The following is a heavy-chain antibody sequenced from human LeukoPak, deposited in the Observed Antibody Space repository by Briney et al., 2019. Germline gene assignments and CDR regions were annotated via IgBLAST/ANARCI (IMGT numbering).Heavy chain of an antibody. CDR2: VSFGGGT. CDR3: VRASVESGGAFDI. CDR1: GGSISTDY. V-gene: IGHV4-59*01. Sequence: TSETLFLTCTVSGGSISTDYWSWIRQPPGKGLDWIGYVSFGGGTNYNPSLKSRVITSADTSKNQFSLNLTSVTAADTAVYYCVRASVESGGAFDIWGQGTMVTVSS. J-gene: IGHJ3*02. D-gene: IGHD2-15*01.